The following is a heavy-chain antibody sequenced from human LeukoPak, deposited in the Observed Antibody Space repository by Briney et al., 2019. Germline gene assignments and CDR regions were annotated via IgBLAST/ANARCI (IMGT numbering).Heavy chain of an antibody. CDR1: GFTFSSYA. J-gene: IGHJ4*02. V-gene: IGHV3-30-3*02. CDR3: AKSRLGYDY. CDR2: ISYDGSNK. Sequence: GGSLRLSCAASGFTFSSYAMHWVRQAPGKGLEWVAVISYDGSNKYYADSVKGRFTISRDNSKNTLYLQMNSLRAEDTAVYYCAKSRLGYDYWGQGTLVTVSS. D-gene: IGHD5-12*01.